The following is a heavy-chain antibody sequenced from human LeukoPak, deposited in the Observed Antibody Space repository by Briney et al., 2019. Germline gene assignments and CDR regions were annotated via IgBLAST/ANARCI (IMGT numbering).Heavy chain of an antibody. CDR1: GFTFTNYA. V-gene: IGHV3-23*01. J-gene: IGHJ4*02. CDR2: VSARGGDT. Sequence: TGGSLRLSCAASGFTFTNYAMSWVRQAPGKGLEWVASVSARGGDTYYADSVQGRFTISRDNSNDTLLLLMNILTAEDTAVYYCHKGGGTVVASRGAYWGQGTLVAVSS. CDR3: HKGGGTVVASRGAY. D-gene: IGHD2-21*01.